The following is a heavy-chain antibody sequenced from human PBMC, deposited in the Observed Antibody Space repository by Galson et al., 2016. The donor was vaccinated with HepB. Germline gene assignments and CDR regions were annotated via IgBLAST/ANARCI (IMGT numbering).Heavy chain of an antibody. CDR3: AGGYYGSGSYYAY. V-gene: IGHV3-23*01. D-gene: IGHD3-10*01. CDR1: GLTFSEYW. Sequence: SLRLSCAVSGLTFSEYWMTRVRQAPGKGLEWVSVISNSGGSTYYADSVKGRSTISRDNSKNTLYLQMNSLRAEDTAVYYCAGGYYGSGSYYAYWGQGTLVTVSS. CDR2: ISNSGGST. J-gene: IGHJ4*02.